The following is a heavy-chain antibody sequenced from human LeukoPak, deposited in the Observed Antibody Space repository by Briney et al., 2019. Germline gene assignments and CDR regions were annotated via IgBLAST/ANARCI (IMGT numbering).Heavy chain of an antibody. CDR3: AREGRGSSWYYFNY. CDR2: IYTSGST. CDR1: GGSISSYY. J-gene: IGHJ4*02. D-gene: IGHD6-13*01. Sequence: PSETPSLTCTVSGGSISSYYWSWIRQPAGKGLEWIGRIYTSGSTNYNPSLKSRVTMSVDTSKNQFSLKLSSVTAADTAVYYCAREGRGSSWYYFNYWGQGTLVTVSS. V-gene: IGHV4-4*07.